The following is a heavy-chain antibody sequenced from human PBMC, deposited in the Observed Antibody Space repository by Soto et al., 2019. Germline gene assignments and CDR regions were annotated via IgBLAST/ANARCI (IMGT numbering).Heavy chain of an antibody. V-gene: IGHV4-4*02. J-gene: IGHJ6*02. CDR1: GGSISSSNW. Sequence: SETLSLTCAVSGGSISSSNWWSWVRPPPGKGLEWIGEIYHSGSTNYNPSLKSRVTISVDKSKNQFSLKLSSVTAADTAVYYCARDIAAAGAGDYYYGMDVWGQGTTVTVSS. CDR3: ARDIAAAGAGDYYYGMDV. CDR2: IYHSGST. D-gene: IGHD6-13*01.